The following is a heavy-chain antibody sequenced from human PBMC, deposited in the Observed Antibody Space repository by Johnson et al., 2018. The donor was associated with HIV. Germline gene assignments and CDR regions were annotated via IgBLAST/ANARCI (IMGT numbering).Heavy chain of an antibody. CDR3: AKDQGIEMAGYDGCDI. CDR2: TNGDGSST. V-gene: IGHV3-74*01. Sequence: VQLVESGGGLVQPGGSLRLSCAASGLIFSRSWMHWVRQAPGKGLVWVSRTNGDGSSTTYADSVKGRFTISRDNAKNSLYLQMNSLRAEDTAVYYCAKDQGIEMAGYDGCDIWGQGTMVTVSA. D-gene: IGHD5-24*01. J-gene: IGHJ3*02. CDR1: GLIFSRSW.